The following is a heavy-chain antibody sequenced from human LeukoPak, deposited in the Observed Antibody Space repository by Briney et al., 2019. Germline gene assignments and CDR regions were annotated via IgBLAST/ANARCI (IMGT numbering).Heavy chain of an antibody. V-gene: IGHV1-69*02. CDR1: GGTFSSYT. CDR3: ASGLRFLEWLPVDY. J-gene: IGHJ4*02. CDR2: IIPILGIA. D-gene: IGHD3-3*01. Sequence: SVKVSCKASGGTFSSYTISWVRQAPGQGLEWMGRIIPILGIANYAQKFQGRVTITADKSTSTAYMELSSLRSEDTAVYYCASGLRFLEWLPVDYWGQGTLVAVSS.